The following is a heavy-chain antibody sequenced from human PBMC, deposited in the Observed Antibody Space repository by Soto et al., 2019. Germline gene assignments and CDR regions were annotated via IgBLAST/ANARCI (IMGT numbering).Heavy chain of an antibody. J-gene: IGHJ4*02. CDR3: ARARPYYYGSGSYNFAF. Sequence: AASVKVSCKASGYTFTSYGISWVRQAPGQGLEWMGWISAYNGNTNYAQKLQGRVTMTTDTSTSTAYMELRSLRSDDTAVYYCARARPYYYGSGSYNFAFWGQGTLVTVSS. V-gene: IGHV1-18*01. D-gene: IGHD3-10*01. CDR2: ISAYNGNT. CDR1: GYTFTSYG.